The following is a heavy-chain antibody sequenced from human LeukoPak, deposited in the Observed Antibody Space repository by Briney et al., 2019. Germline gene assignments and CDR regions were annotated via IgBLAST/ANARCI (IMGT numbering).Heavy chain of an antibody. D-gene: IGHD3-10*01. Sequence: GGSLRLSCAASGYTFTGYYMHWVRQAPGQGLEWMGWINPNSGGTNYAQKFQGRVTMTRDTSISTAYMELSRLRSDDTAVYYCARVGMVRGARTTYNWFDPWGQGTLVTVSS. CDR1: GYTFTGYY. J-gene: IGHJ5*02. CDR3: ARVGMVRGARTTYNWFDP. CDR2: INPNSGGT. V-gene: IGHV1-2*02.